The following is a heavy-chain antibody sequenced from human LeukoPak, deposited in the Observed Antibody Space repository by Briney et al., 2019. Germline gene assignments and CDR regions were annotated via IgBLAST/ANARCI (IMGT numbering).Heavy chain of an antibody. CDR1: GGSFSGYY. CDR2: INHSGST. J-gene: IGHJ4*02. CDR3: ARRAGSEYCSSTSCLIDY. V-gene: IGHV4-34*01. D-gene: IGHD2-2*01. Sequence: PSETLSLTCAVYGGSFSGYYWSWIRQPPGKGLEWIGEINHSGSTNYNPSLKSRVTISVDTSKNQFSLKLSSVTAADTAVYYCARRAGSEYCSSTSCLIDYWGQGTLVTVS.